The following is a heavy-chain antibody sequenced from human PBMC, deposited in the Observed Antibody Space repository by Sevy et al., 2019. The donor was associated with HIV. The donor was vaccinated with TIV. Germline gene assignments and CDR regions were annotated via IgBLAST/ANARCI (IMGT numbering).Heavy chain of an antibody. J-gene: IGHJ4*02. CDR2: IYYSGST. CDR1: GGSISSSSYY. D-gene: IGHD5-12*01. V-gene: IGHV4-39*01. Sequence: SETLSLTCTVSGGSISSSSYYWGWIRQPPGKGLEWIGSIYYSGSTYYNPSLKSRVTISVDTSKNQFSLKLSSVTAADTAVYYCARRGMATIAGWYFDYWGQGTLVTVS. CDR3: ARRGMATIAGWYFDY.